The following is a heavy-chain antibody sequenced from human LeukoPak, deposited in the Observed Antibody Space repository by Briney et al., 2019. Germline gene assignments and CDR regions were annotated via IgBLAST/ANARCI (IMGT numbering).Heavy chain of an antibody. J-gene: IGHJ4*02. D-gene: IGHD4-17*01. CDR3: AGARVTTVTTGSPFDY. Sequence: SETLSLTCTVSGGSISNNNYYWGWIRQPPGKGLEWIGSFHYSGTTYYNPSLRSRITISRDTSKNQCSLKLSSVTAADTAVYHCAGARVTTVTTGSPFDYWGQGTLVTVSS. V-gene: IGHV4-39*01. CDR2: FHYSGTT. CDR1: GGSISNNNYY.